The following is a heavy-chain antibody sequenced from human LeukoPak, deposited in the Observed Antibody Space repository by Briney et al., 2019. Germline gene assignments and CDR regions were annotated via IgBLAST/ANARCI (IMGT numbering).Heavy chain of an antibody. D-gene: IGHD3-22*01. CDR2: INHSGST. V-gene: IGHV4-34*01. CDR1: GGSFSGYY. J-gene: IGHJ5*02. Sequence: SETLSLTCAVYGGSFSGYYWSWIRQPPGKGLEWIGEINHSGSTNYNPSLKSRVTISVDTSKNQFSLKLSSVTAADTAVYYCARDRSYYDSSGYLYNWFDPWGQGTLVTVSS. CDR3: ARDRSYYDSSGYLYNWFDP.